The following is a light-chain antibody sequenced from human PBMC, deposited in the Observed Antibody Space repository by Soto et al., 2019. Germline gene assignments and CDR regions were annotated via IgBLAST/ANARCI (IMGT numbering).Light chain of an antibody. CDR2: GAS. CDR1: QSVSSSY. CDR3: QQYGSSPLYT. Sequence: EIVLTQSPGPLSLSPGERATLSCRASQSVSSSYLAWYQQKPGQAPRLLIYGASSRATGIPDRFSGSGSGTDFTISISRLEPEDVAVYYCQQYGSSPLYTFGQGTRLEIK. J-gene: IGKJ2*01. V-gene: IGKV3-20*01.